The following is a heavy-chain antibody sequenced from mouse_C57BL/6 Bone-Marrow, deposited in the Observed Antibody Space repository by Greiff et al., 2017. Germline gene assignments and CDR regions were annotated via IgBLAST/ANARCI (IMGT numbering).Heavy chain of an antibody. CDR3: ARQNSGGTWFAY. J-gene: IGHJ3*01. CDR2: ISNLAYSI. V-gene: IGHV5-15*04. D-gene: IGHD3-2*02. CDR1: GFTFSDYG. Sequence: EVMLVESGGGLVQPGGSLKLSCAASGFTFSDYGMAWVRQAPRKGPEWVAFISNLAYSIYYADTVTGRFTISRENAQNTLYLEMSSRRSEDTAMYYCARQNSGGTWFAYWGQGTLVTVSA.